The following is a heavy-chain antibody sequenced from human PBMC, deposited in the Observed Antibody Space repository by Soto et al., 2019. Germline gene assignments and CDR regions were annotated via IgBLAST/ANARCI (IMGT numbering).Heavy chain of an antibody. D-gene: IGHD4-4*01. CDR1: GYTFTNYW. CDR2: IFPRDSDT. J-gene: IGHJ4*02. V-gene: IGHV5-51*01. Sequence: GESLKISCQTSGYTFTNYWIGWVRHMPGRGLEWMGLIFPRDSDTRYNSSFEGQVTISSDRSIATAYLQWTSLKASDTAIYFCARLGSLLQPIDYWGQGTLVTVSS. CDR3: ARLGSLLQPIDY.